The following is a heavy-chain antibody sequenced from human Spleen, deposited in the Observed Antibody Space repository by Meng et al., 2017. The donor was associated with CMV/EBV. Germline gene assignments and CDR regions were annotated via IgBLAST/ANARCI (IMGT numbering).Heavy chain of an antibody. Sequence: VYGGSFSGYYWSWIRQPPGKGLEWIGEINHSGSTNHNPSLKSRVTISVDTSKNQFSLKLSSVTAADTAVYYCARGQRDGYNYLFDYWGQGTLVTVSS. CDR3: ARGQRDGYNYLFDY. J-gene: IGHJ4*02. CDR2: INHSGST. CDR1: GGSFSGYY. V-gene: IGHV4-34*01. D-gene: IGHD5-24*01.